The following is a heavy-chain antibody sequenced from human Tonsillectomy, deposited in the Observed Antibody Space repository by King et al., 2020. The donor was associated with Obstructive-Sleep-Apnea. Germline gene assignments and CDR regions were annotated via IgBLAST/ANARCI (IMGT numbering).Heavy chain of an antibody. J-gene: IGHJ4*02. CDR3: ARLSNRLVRHGRYYFDY. V-gene: IGHV4-39*07. CDR1: GGSISSSSYY. Sequence: QMQESGPGLVKPSETLSLTCTVSGGSISSSSYYWGWIRQPPGKGLEWIGSIYYSGSTYYNPSLKSRVTISVDTSKNQFSLKLRSVTAADTAVYYCARLSNRLVRHGRYYFDYWGQGTLVTVSS. CDR2: IYYSGST. D-gene: IGHD6-19*01.